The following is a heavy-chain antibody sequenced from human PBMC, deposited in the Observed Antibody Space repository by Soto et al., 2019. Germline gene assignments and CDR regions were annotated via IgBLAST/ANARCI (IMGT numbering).Heavy chain of an antibody. CDR1: GGSISSYY. CDR2: IYYSGST. CDR3: ARVNLLRWFDP. Sequence: SETLSLTCTVSGGSISSYYWSWIRQPPGKGLEWIGYIYYSGSTNYNPSLKRRVTISVDTSKNQFSLKLSSVTAADTAVYYCARVNLLRWFDPWGQGTLVTVSS. D-gene: IGHD2-15*01. V-gene: IGHV4-59*01. J-gene: IGHJ5*02.